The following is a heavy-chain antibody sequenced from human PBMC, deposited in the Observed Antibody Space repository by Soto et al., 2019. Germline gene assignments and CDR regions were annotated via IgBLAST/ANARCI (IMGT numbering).Heavy chain of an antibody. CDR2: ISWDGGST. J-gene: IGHJ6*02. D-gene: IGHD2-2*02. CDR1: GFTFDDYA. V-gene: IGHV3-43D*04. CDR3: AKDTLPAAIVHYYYGMDV. Sequence: GGSLRLSCAASGFTFDDYAMHWVRQAPGKGLEWVSLISWDGGSTYYADSVKGRFTISRDNSKNTLYLQMNSLRAEDTAVYYCAKDTLPAAIVHYYYGMDVWGQGTTVTVSS.